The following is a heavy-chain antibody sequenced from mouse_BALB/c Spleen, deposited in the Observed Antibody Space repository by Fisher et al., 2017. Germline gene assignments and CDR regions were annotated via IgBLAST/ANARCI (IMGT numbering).Heavy chain of an antibody. CDR3: ARSRYYAMDY. J-gene: IGHJ4*01. V-gene: IGHV1S50*01. Sequence: KFKGKATLTADKSSSTAYMQLSSLTSVDSAVYFCARSRYYAMDYWGQGTSVTVSS. D-gene: IGHD1-1*01.